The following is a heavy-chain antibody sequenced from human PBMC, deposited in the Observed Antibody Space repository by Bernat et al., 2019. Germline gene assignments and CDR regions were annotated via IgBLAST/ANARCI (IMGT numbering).Heavy chain of an antibody. CDR2: MIPNSGNT. V-gene: IGHV1-8*01. CDR3: ARPMYYDFWSGYFPFDI. Sequence: QVQLVQSGAEVKKPGASVKVSCKASGYTFTSYDINWVRQATGQGLEWMGWMIPNSGNTGYAQKFQGRVTMTRNTSISTAYMELSSLRSEDTAVYYCARPMYYDFWSGYFPFDIWGQGTMVTVSS. CDR1: GYTFTSYD. D-gene: IGHD3-3*01. J-gene: IGHJ3*02.